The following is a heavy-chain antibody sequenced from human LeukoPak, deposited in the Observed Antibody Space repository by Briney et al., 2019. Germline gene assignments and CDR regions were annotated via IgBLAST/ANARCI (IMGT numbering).Heavy chain of an antibody. CDR1: GGSISSSGYY. J-gene: IGHJ5*02. Sequence: SETLSLTCTVSGGSISSSGYYWSWIRQPPGKGLEWIGNIYYTGSTNYNPSLQSRVTMSVDTSKNQFSLNVSSVTAADTAVYYCARAGETIFGAPNWFDPWGQGTLVTVSS. V-gene: IGHV4-61*08. CDR3: ARAGETIFGAPNWFDP. CDR2: IYYTGST. D-gene: IGHD3-3*01.